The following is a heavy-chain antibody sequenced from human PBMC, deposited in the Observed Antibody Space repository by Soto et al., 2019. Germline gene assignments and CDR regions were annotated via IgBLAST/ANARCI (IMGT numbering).Heavy chain of an antibody. CDR2: IIPIFGTA. V-gene: IGHV1-69*01. CDR3: ARRKESGYATGGMDV. Sequence: QVQLVQSGAEVKKPGSSVKVSCKASGGTFSSYAISWVRQAPGQGLEWVVEIIPIFGTANYAQKFQGRVTITADESTSTAYMELSSLRSEDTAVYYCARRKESGYATGGMDVWGQGTTVTVSS. J-gene: IGHJ6*02. D-gene: IGHD5-12*01. CDR1: GGTFSSYA.